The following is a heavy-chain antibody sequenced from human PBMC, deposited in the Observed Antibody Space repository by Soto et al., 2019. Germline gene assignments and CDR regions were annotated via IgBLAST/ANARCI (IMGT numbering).Heavy chain of an antibody. J-gene: IGHJ4*02. CDR3: ARDQGGYTIFDY. D-gene: IGHD5-18*01. CDR1: GGSISSNDYY. V-gene: IGHV4-31*03. Sequence: QVQLQESGPGLVKPSQTLSLTCTVSGGSISSNDYYWSWIRQLPGKGLEWIGYIYYSGSTYYNPSLKSRVTISVDTSKNQFSLILYSVTAADMAVYYCARDQGGYTIFDYWGQGTLVTVSS. CDR2: IYYSGST.